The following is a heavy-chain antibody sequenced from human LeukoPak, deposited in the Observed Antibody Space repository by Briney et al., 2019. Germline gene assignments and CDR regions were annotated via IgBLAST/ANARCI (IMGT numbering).Heavy chain of an antibody. CDR2: IYNSGST. V-gene: IGHV4-59*01. CDR3: ARDRELGH. J-gene: IGHJ4*02. CDR1: GGSISDYY. Sequence: SETLYLTCTVSGGSISDYYWSRIRQPPGKGLEWIGYIYNSGSTNYNPSLKSRLTISVDTSKNQFSLKLRSVTAADTAVYYCARDRELGHWGQGTLVTVSS. D-gene: IGHD3-10*01.